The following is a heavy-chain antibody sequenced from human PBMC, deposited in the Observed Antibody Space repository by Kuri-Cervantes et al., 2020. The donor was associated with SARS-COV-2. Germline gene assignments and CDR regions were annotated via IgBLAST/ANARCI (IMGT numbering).Heavy chain of an antibody. V-gene: IGHV3-33*01. CDR1: GFIFSNYG. Sequence: GESLRLSCAGSGFIFSNYGMHWVRQAPGKGLEWVAVIWYDGSNKYYADSVKDRFTISRDDSKNTLYLQMDSLRDDDTAVYYCARDGDYWGQGTLVTVSS. J-gene: IGHJ4*02. CDR3: ARDGDY. CDR2: IWYDGSNK.